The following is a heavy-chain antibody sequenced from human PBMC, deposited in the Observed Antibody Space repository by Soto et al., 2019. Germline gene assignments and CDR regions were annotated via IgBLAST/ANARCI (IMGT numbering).Heavy chain of an antibody. J-gene: IGHJ6*02. CDR1: GGSFSGYY. CDR2: INHSGST. V-gene: IGHV4-34*01. CDR3: ARGGEYGMDV. Sequence: LSLTCAVYGGSFSGYYWSWIRQPPGKGLEWIGEINHSGSTNYNPSLKSRVTISVDTSKNQFSLKLSSVTAADTAVYYCARGGEYGMDVWGQGTTVTVSS. D-gene: IGHD3-10*01.